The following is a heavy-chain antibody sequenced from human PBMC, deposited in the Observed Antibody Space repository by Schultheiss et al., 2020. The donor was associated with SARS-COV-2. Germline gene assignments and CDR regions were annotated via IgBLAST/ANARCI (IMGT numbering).Heavy chain of an antibody. V-gene: IGHV4-34*01. CDR3: ARESLGYCGSTSCYTAVGYYYYYYYMDV. J-gene: IGHJ6*03. D-gene: IGHD2-2*02. CDR1: GGSFSGYY. Sequence: SETLSLTCAVYGGSFSGYYWSWIRQPPGKGLEWIGEINHSGSTNYNPSLKSRVTISVDTSKNQFSLKLSSVTAADTAVYYCARESLGYCGSTSCYTAVGYYYYYYYMDVWGKGTTVTVSS. CDR2: INHSGST.